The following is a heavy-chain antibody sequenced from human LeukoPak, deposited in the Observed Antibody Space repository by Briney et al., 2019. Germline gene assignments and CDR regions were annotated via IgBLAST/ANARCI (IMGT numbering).Heavy chain of an antibody. D-gene: IGHD3-22*01. CDR3: ARAMVVYHYDSSGYYSGAFDI. CDR1: GGSISSSSYY. CDR2: IYYSGST. V-gene: IGHV4-39*07. J-gene: IGHJ3*02. Sequence: PSETLSPTCTVSGGSISSSSYYWGWIRQPPGKGLEWIGSIYYSGSTYYNPSLKSRVTISVDTSKNQFSLKLSSVTAADTAVYYCARAMVVYHYDSSGYYSGAFDIWGQGTMVTVSS.